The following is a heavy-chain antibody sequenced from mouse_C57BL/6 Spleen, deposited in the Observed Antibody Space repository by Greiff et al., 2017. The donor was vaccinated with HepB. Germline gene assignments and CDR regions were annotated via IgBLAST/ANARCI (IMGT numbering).Heavy chain of an antibody. CDR3: ARTIYYGNYAY. D-gene: IGHD2-1*01. J-gene: IGHJ2*01. Sequence: QVQLQQPGAELVKPGASVKLSCKASGYTFTSYWMQWVKQRPGQGLEWIGEIDPSDSYTNYNQKFKGKATLTVDTSSSTAYMQLSSLTSEDSAVDYCARTIYYGNYAYWGQGTTLTVSS. CDR2: IDPSDSYT. CDR1: GYTFTSYW. V-gene: IGHV1-50*01.